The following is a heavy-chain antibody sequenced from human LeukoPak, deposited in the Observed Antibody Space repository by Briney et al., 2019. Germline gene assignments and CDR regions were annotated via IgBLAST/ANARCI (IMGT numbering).Heavy chain of an antibody. CDR2: IYHDGKT. CDR3: ARPGSIAAAPDGMDV. D-gene: IGHD6-13*01. Sequence: RASETLSLTCTVSGGSISTANWWSWVRQSPGKGLEWIGEIYHDGKTNYHPSLESRVTVWMDKPRNQFSLRMHSMTAADTAVYYRARPGSIAAAPDGMDVWGQGTTVTVSS. J-gene: IGHJ6*02. CDR1: GGSISTANW. V-gene: IGHV4/OR15-8*02.